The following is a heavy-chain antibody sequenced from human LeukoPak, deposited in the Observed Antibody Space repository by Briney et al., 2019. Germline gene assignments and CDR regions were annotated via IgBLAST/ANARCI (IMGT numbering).Heavy chain of an antibody. J-gene: IGHJ6*03. D-gene: IGHD5-18*01. CDR2: IYYSGSS. Sequence: PSRTLSLTCTVSGDSITNNNCYWGWVRQPPGKGLEWIASIYYSGSSYYNPSLKSRVTMSVDTSKNQFSLKLSSVTAADTAVYYCARTTEGGYTSDYFYYYYMDVWGKGTTVTISS. CDR3: ARTTEGGYTSDYFYYYYMDV. CDR1: GDSITNNNCY. V-gene: IGHV4-39*07.